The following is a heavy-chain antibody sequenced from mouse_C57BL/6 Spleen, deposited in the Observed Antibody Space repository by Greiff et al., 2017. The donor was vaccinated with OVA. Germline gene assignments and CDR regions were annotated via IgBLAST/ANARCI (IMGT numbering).Heavy chain of an antibody. Sequence: QVQLQQPGAELVMPGASVKLSCKASGYTFTSYWLHWVKQRPGQGLEWIGEIDPSDSYTNYNQKFKGKSTLTVDKSSSTAYMKLSSLTSEDSAVYYCARRGITTVLAEGDWYFDVWGTGTTVTVSS. CDR1: GYTFTSYW. CDR2: IDPSDSYT. V-gene: IGHV1-69*01. J-gene: IGHJ1*03. D-gene: IGHD1-1*01. CDR3: ARRGITTVLAEGDWYFDV.